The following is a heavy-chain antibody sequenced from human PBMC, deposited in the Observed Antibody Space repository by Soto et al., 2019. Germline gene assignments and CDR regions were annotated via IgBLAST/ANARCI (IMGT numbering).Heavy chain of an antibody. CDR2: INPNSGGT. D-gene: IGHD6-13*01. Sequence: ASVKVSCKVSGYTFTGYYMHWVRQAPGQGLEWMGWINPNSGGTNYAQKFQGRVTMTRDTSISTAYMELSRLRSDDTAVYYCARGLAAEDDAFDIWGQGTMVTVSS. CDR1: GYTFTGYY. V-gene: IGHV1-2*02. J-gene: IGHJ3*02. CDR3: ARGLAAEDDAFDI.